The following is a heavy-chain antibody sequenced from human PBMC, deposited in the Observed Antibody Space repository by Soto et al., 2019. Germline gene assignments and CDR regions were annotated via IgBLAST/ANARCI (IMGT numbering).Heavy chain of an antibody. CDR2: NYYRGST. V-gene: IGHV4-59*01. J-gene: IGHJ6*02. Sequence: PSETPSLTCTVSGGSISSYYWSWIRQPPGKGLEWIGYNYYRGSTNYNPSLKSRVTISVDTSKNQYSLKLNSVTAADTAVYYCARGSSYYYYYGMDVWGQGTTVTVSS. CDR1: GGSISSYY. CDR3: ARGSSYYYYYGMDV.